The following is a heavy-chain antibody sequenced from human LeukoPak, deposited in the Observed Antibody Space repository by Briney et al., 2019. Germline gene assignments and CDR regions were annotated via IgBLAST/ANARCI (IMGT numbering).Heavy chain of an antibody. D-gene: IGHD3-10*01. CDR3: ARGVLRANAFDI. Sequence: GASVKVSCKASGYTFTSYDINWVRQATGQGLVWMGWMNPNSGNTGYAQKFQGRVTMTRNTSISTAYMELSSLRSEDTAVYYCARGVLRANAFDIWGQGTMVTVSS. J-gene: IGHJ3*02. CDR1: GYTFTSYD. V-gene: IGHV1-8*01. CDR2: MNPNSGNT.